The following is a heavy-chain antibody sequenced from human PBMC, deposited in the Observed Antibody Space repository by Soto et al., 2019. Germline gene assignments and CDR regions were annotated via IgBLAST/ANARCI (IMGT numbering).Heavy chain of an antibody. D-gene: IGHD3-10*01. Sequence: WRPLILSGPGSGCTMSTFAMTWVRQAPGKGPECVCGMNGNGGQIHYADSVKGRFTISRDNSKDTLYLQMNSLRAEDTAVYYCPREGHGDWFDPWGQGILVTV. CDR3: PREGHGDWFDP. J-gene: IGHJ5*02. CDR2: MNGNGGQI. CDR1: GCTMSTFA. V-gene: IGHV3-23*01.